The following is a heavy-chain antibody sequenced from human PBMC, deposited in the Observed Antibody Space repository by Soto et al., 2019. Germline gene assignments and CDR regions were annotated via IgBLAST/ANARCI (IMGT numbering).Heavy chain of an antibody. CDR2: IYYNGNS. D-gene: IGHD5-18*01. CDR1: GGSVSSSGYY. J-gene: IGHJ5*02. CDR3: AKDSGYNYGYFRWFDP. Sequence: SETLSLTCTVSGGSVSSSGYYWGWIRQPPGQGLEWIGRIYYNGNSYYNPSVKSRATISIDTSKNQFSLKLSSVTAADTAVYYCAKDSGYNYGYFRWFDPWGQGTLVTVSS. V-gene: IGHV4-39*07.